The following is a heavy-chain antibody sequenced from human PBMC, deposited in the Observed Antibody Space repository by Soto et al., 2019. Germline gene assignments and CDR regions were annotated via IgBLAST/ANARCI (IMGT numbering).Heavy chain of an antibody. J-gene: IGHJ6*02. Sequence: GGSLRLSCAASGFTFSSYAMSWVRQAPGKGLEWASAISGSGGSTYYADSVKGRFTISRDNSKNTLYLQMNSLRAEDTAVYYCARDRYGSGDYYYYYGMDVWGQGTTVTVSS. CDR2: ISGSGGST. CDR3: ARDRYGSGDYYYYYGMDV. V-gene: IGHV3-23*01. D-gene: IGHD3-10*01. CDR1: GFTFSSYA.